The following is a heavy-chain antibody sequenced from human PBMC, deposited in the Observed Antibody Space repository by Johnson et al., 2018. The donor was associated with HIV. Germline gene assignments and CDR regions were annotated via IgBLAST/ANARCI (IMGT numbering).Heavy chain of an antibody. Sequence: QMLLVESGGGVVQPGGSLRLSCATSGFTFSNYAMHWVRQAPGKGLEWVADISHDESYKYYADSVKGRFTISRDKNMLYLQMNSLRAEDTSVYYCAKVGAMVVTPRGEAFDIWGQGTMVTVSS. V-gene: IGHV3-30*18. CDR1: GFTFSNYA. CDR3: AKVGAMVVTPRGEAFDI. D-gene: IGHD4-23*01. J-gene: IGHJ3*02. CDR2: ISHDESYK.